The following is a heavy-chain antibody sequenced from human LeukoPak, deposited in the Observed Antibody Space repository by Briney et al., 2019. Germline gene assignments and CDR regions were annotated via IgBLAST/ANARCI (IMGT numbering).Heavy chain of an antibody. CDR1: GFTFSSYG. D-gene: IGHD1-14*01. V-gene: IGHV3-30*18. Sequence: GGSLRLSCAASGFTFSSYGMHWVRQAPGKGLEWVAVISYDGSNKYYADSVKGRFTISRDNSKNTLYLQMNSLRAEGTAVYYCAKDDPGYYYGMDVWGQGTTVTVSS. CDR2: ISYDGSNK. J-gene: IGHJ6*02. CDR3: AKDDPGYYYGMDV.